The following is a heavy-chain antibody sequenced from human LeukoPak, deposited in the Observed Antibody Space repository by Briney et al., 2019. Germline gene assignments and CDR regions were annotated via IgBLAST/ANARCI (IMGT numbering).Heavy chain of an antibody. D-gene: IGHD3-16*01. CDR3: AGGGDPYFDY. J-gene: IGHJ4*02. Sequence: SETLSLTCTVSGGSISSYYWSWIRQPPGKGLEWIGYNYYSGSTNYNPSLKSRVTISVDTSKNQFSLKLSSVTAADTAVYYCAGGGDPYFDYWGQGTLVTVSS. CDR2: NYYSGST. V-gene: IGHV4-59*01. CDR1: GGSISSYY.